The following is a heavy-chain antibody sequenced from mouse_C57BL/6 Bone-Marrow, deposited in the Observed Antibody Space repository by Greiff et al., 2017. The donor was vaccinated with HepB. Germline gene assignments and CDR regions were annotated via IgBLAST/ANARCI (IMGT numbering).Heavy chain of an antibody. Sequence: EVQGVESGGDLVKPGGSLKLSCAASGFTFSSYGMSWVRQTPDKRLEWVATISSGGSYTYYPDSVKGRFTISRDNAKNTLYLQMSSLKSEDTAMYYCARPGLLRFCYFDYWGQGTTLTVSS. J-gene: IGHJ2*01. CDR3: ARPGLLRFCYFDY. CDR1: GFTFSSYG. CDR2: ISSGGSYT. D-gene: IGHD1-1*01. V-gene: IGHV5-6*01.